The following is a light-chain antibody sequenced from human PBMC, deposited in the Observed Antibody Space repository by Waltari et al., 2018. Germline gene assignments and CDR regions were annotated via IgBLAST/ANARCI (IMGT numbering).Light chain of an antibody. V-gene: IGLV1-44*01. J-gene: IGLJ2*01. CDR3: ATWDDSLSGQV. CDR2: ANY. CDR1: SSNIGTNT. Sequence: QPVLTQPPSASGTPGQRVTISCSGSSSNIGTNTVTWYQLLPGTAPKTVIFANYHRPSGVPDRFSASKSGTSASLVISGLQSEDEADYFCATWDDSLSGQVFGGGTKVTVL.